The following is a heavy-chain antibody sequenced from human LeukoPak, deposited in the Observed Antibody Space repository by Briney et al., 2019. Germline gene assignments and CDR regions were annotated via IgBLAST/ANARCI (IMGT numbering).Heavy chain of an antibody. CDR2: IIPILGIA. CDR1: GGTFSSYA. D-gene: IGHD1-26*01. CDR3: ARDRSGSYFFDY. Sequence: SVKVSCKASGGTFSSYAISWVRQAPGQGLEWMGRIIPILGIANYAQKFQGRVTITADKSTSTAYMELTSLRSEDTAVYYCARDRSGSYFFDYWAREPWSPSPQ. V-gene: IGHV1-69*04. J-gene: IGHJ4*02.